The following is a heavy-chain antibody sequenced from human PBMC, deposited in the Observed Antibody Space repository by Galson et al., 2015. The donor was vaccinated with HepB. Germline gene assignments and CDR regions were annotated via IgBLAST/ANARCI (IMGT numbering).Heavy chain of an antibody. CDR1: GFTFSHLW. V-gene: IGHV3-15*01. J-gene: IGHJ5*02. Sequence: LRLSCAASGFTFSHLWMTWVRQAPGKGLEWVGRIKSRSDGGTTDHAAPVKGRFTISRDDSKDTLYLQMKSLKTEDTAVYYCTTDRPFTGGGVIATWGQGTLVTVSS. D-gene: IGHD3-16*02. CDR2: IKSRSDGGTT. CDR3: TTDRPFTGGGVIAT.